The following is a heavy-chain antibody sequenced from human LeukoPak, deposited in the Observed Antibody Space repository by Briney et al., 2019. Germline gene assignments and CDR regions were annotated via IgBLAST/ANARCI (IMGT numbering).Heavy chain of an antibody. CDR3: ARGHCSGGSCNENYYYGMDV. J-gene: IGHJ6*02. Sequence: GESLKISCKGSGYTFTNYWIGWVRQMPGKGLEWMGIIYPSDSDTRYSPSFQGQVTISADKSISTAYLQWSSLKASDTAIYYCARGHCSGGSCNENYYYGMDVWGQGTTVTVSS. CDR1: GYTFTNYW. CDR2: IYPSDSDT. D-gene: IGHD2-15*01. V-gene: IGHV5-51*01.